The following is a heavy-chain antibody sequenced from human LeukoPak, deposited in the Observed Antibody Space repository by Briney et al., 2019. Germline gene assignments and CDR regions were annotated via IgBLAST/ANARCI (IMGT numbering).Heavy chain of an antibody. D-gene: IGHD2-15*01. Sequence: GASVKVSCKASGYTFTSYGISWVRQAPGQGLEWMGWISAYNGNTNYAQKLQGRVTMTTDTSTSTPYMELRSLRSDDTAVYYCARDLVGGESNFFLYYYYGMDVWGQGTTVTVSS. V-gene: IGHV1-18*01. J-gene: IGHJ6*02. CDR2: ISAYNGNT. CDR1: GYTFTSYG. CDR3: ARDLVGGESNFFLYYYYGMDV.